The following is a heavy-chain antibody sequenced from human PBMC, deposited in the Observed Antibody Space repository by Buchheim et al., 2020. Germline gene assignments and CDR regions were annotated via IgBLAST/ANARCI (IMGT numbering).Heavy chain of an antibody. CDR1: GGTFSSYS. Sequence: QVQLVQSGAEVKKPGSSVKVSCKASGGTFSSYSISWVRQAPGQGLEWMGRIIPILGTANYAQKLQGRVTITADKSTSTPYMELGSLGSEDTAVYYCANLATLRTAGVPPVDWGQGTL. D-gene: IGHD3-10*01. CDR3: ANLATLRTAGVPPVD. J-gene: IGHJ4*02. CDR2: IIPILGTA. V-gene: IGHV1-69*08.